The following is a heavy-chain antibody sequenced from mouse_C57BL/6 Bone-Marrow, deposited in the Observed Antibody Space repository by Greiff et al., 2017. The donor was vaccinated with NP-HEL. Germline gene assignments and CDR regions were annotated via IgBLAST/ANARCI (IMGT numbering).Heavy chain of an antibody. CDR1: GYSITSGYY. CDR3: VDGRAMDY. CDR2: ISYDGSN. D-gene: IGHD2-3*01. J-gene: IGHJ4*01. Sequence: VQLKESGPGLVKPSQSLSLTCSVTGYSITSGYYWNWIRQFPGNKLEWMGYISYDGSNNYNPSLKNRISITRDTSKNQFFLKLNSVTTEDTATYYCVDGRAMDYWGQGTSVTVSS. V-gene: IGHV3-6*01.